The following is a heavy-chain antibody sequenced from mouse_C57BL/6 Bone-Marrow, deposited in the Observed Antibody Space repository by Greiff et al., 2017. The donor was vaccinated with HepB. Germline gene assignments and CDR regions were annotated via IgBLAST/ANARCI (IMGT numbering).Heavy chain of an antibody. CDR1: GFTFSDYG. J-gene: IGHJ2*01. CDR2: ISSGSSTI. CDR3: ARGDRGYFDY. Sequence: EVKLMESGGGLVKPGGSLKLSCAASGFTFSDYGMHWVRQAPEQGLEWVAYISSGSSTIYYADTVKGRFTISRDNAKNTLCLQMTSLRSEDTAMYYCARGDRGYFDYWGQGTTLTVSS. V-gene: IGHV5-17*01. D-gene: IGHD2-14*01.